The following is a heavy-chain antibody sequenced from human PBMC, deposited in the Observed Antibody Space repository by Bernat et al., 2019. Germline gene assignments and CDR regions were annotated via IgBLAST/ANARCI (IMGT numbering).Heavy chain of an antibody. CDR2: IWYDGSNQ. J-gene: IGHJ4*02. Sequence: QVQLVESGGGVVQPGRSLRLSCAASGFTFNSHGMHWVRQTPGKGLEWVAVIWYDGSNQYYADSVKGRFTISRDNSKNTLYLQMNSLRAEDTAVYYCAREAPGLYYFDYWGQGTLVTVSS. CDR3: AREAPGLYYFDY. D-gene: IGHD2/OR15-2a*01. V-gene: IGHV3-33*01. CDR1: GFTFNSHG.